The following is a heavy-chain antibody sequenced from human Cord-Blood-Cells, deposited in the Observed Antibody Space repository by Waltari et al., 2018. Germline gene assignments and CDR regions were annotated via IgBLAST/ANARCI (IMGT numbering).Heavy chain of an antibody. V-gene: IGHV3-30*04. D-gene: IGHD3-3*01. CDR1: GFTFSSYA. CDR3: AREGTIFGVVIMKY. J-gene: IGHJ4*02. CDR2: ISYEGSKK. Sequence: QVQLVESGGGVVQPGRSLRLSCAASGFTFSSYAMHWVRQAPGKGLEGVAVISYEGSKKYYADSGKGRFTISRDNSKNTLYLQMNSLRAEDTAVYYCAREGTIFGVVIMKYWGQGTLVTVSS.